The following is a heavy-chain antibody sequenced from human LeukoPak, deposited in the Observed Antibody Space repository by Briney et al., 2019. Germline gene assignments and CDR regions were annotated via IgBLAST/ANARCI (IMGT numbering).Heavy chain of an antibody. Sequence: TGESLKISCKGSGYIFSTYWIGWVRQMPGKGLEWMRIIYPGDSDTRYSPSFQGQVTISADKSISTAFLHWSSLKASDTAMYYCARPGYCSTTSCSAIDYWGQGTLVTVSS. CDR2: IYPGDSDT. J-gene: IGHJ4*02. CDR1: GYIFSTYW. V-gene: IGHV5-51*01. D-gene: IGHD2-2*01. CDR3: ARPGYCSTTSCSAIDY.